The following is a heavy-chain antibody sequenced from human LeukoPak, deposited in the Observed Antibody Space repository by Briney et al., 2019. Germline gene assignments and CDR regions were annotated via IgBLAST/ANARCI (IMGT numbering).Heavy chain of an antibody. CDR2: INHSGST. J-gene: IGHJ4*02. CDR3: ARGDDGKGGFYSFDY. V-gene: IGHV4-34*01. D-gene: IGHD4-23*01. CDR1: GASFSGYY. Sequence: SETLSLTCAVYGASFSGYYWSWISQPPGKGLEWIGEINHSGSTNYNPSLKSRVTMSVDTSKNQFSRKLSSVTAADTAVYYCARGDDGKGGFYSFDYWGQGTLVTVSS.